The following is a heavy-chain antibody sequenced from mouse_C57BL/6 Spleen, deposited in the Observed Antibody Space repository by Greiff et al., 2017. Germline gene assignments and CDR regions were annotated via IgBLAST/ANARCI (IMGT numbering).Heavy chain of an antibody. D-gene: IGHD2-1*01. V-gene: IGHV5-16*01. J-gene: IGHJ4*01. CDR2: INYDGSST. CDR3: ARVDGNYVGYYAMDY. CDR1: GFTFSDYY. Sequence: EVQRVESEGGLVQPGSSMKLSCTASGFTFSDYYMAWVRQVPEKGLEWVANINYDGSSTYYLDSLKSRFIISRDNSKNILYLQMSSLKSEDTATYYCARVDGNYVGYYAMDYWGQGTSVTVSS.